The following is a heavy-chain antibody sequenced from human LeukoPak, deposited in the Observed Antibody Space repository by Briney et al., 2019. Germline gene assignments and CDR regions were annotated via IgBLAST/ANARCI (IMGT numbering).Heavy chain of an antibody. Sequence: SGPTLVHPTQPLTLTCTFSGISLSTRGVGVGWVRQPPGKALERLALTYWNDDKRYSPSLKSRLTITKDTSKNHVVLTMTNRGPVDTATYYCAHRGGRYYYDSSGYDFDYWGQGTLVTVSS. CDR1: GISLSTRGVG. D-gene: IGHD3-22*01. J-gene: IGHJ4*02. V-gene: IGHV2-5*01. CDR3: AHRGGRYYYDSSGYDFDY. CDR2: TYWNDDK.